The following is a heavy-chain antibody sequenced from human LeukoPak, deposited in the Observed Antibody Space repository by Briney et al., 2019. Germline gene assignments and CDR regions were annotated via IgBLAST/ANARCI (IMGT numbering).Heavy chain of an antibody. V-gene: IGHV4-34*01. CDR3: ARGLVSGSYSDY. CDR2: INHSGST. CDR1: GGSFSGYY. Sequence: SETLSLTCAVYGGSFSGYYWSWIRQPPGKGLEWIGEINHSGSTNYNPSLKSRVTISVDTSKNQFSLKLSSVTAADTAVYYCARGLVSGSYSDYWGQGTLVTVSS. J-gene: IGHJ4*02. D-gene: IGHD1-26*01.